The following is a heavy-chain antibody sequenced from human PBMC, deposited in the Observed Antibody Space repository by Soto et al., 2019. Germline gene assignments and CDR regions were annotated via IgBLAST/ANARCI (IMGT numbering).Heavy chain of an antibody. CDR1: GFTFNNYV. D-gene: IGHD3-16*01. J-gene: IGHJ4*02. CDR3: VKGGLIRRFDS. CDR2: ISGNGDTT. V-gene: IGHV3-23*01. Sequence: EVQLSDSGGDLVHPGGSLRLSCGASGFTFNNYVMGWVRQAPGKGLEWVSGISGNGDTTDYADSVKGRFAISRDNSKNTVYRQMNRLRAEDTALYYCVKGGLIRRFDSWGQGTLVTVSS.